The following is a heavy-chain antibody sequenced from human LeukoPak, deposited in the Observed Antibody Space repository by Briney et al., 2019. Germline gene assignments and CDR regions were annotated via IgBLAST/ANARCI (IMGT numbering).Heavy chain of an antibody. CDR3: ARDLVTMVAAAGYYYYYGMDV. CDR2: ISSRSSYT. CDR1: GFTFSDYY. D-gene: IGHD6-13*01. J-gene: IGHJ6*02. Sequence: NAGGSLRLSCAASGFTFSDYYMSWIRQAPGKGLEWVSYISSRSSYTKYADSVKGRFTISRDNSKNTLYLQMNSLRAEDTAVYYCARDLVTMVAAAGYYYYYGMDVWGQGTTVTVSS. V-gene: IGHV3-11*06.